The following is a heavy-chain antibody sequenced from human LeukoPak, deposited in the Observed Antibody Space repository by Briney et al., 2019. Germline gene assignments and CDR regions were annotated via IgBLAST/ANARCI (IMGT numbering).Heavy chain of an antibody. D-gene: IGHD2-2*01. J-gene: IGHJ4*02. CDR2: ISLDSGNT. CDR1: GYTFANYG. CDR3: ARVTYLRPYQLDY. V-gene: IGHV1-18*01. Sequence: AASVTVSCKASGYTFANYGINWVRQAPGQGLEWMGWISLDSGNTGYAHRVQGRVTLTTDTSTSTAYMELRSRRSDDTAVYFCARVTYLRPYQLDYWGQGTLVSISS.